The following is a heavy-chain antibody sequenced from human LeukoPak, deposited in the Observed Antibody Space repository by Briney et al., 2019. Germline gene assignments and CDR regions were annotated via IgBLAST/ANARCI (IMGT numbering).Heavy chain of an antibody. D-gene: IGHD5-18*01. V-gene: IGHV4-59*01. Sequence: PSETLSLTCTVSGGSISSYYWSWIRQPPGKGLEWIGYIYYSGSTNYNPSLKSRVTISVDTSKNQFSLKLSAVTAADTAVYYCARTTEGGYTYNYFYYYYMDVWGKGTTVTISS. CDR1: GGSISSYY. J-gene: IGHJ6*03. CDR2: IYYSGST. CDR3: ARTTEGGYTYNYFYYYYMDV.